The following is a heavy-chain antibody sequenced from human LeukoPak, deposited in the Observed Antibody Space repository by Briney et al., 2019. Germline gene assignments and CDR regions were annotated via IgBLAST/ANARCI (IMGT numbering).Heavy chain of an antibody. CDR1: GGSISSGGYY. Sequence: SQTLSLTCTVSGGSISSGGYYWSWIRQHPGKGLEWIVYIYDSGSTYYNPSLKSRVTISVDTSKDQFSLKLSSVTAADTAVYYCARGKGYDSSGLSQEYYFDYWGQGTLVTVSS. D-gene: IGHD3-22*01. CDR3: ARGKGYDSSGLSQEYYFDY. J-gene: IGHJ4*02. V-gene: IGHV4-31*03. CDR2: IYDSGST.